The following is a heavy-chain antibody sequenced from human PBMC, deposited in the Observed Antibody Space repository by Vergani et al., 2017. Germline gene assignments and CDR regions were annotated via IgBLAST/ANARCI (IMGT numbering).Heavy chain of an antibody. CDR2: ISGSGGNT. CDR1: GFTFSSYV. Sequence: EVQLLESGGGLVQPGGSLRLSCGASGFTFSSYVMTWVRQAPGKGLEWVSAISGSGGNTFYTDSVKGRFTISRDNSKDTLYLQMNSLRVEDTAIYYCAKARDPNCKGGNCYSYYYGLDLWGQGTTVTVSS. D-gene: IGHD2-15*01. J-gene: IGHJ6*02. CDR3: AKARDPNCKGGNCYSYYYGLDL. V-gene: IGHV3-23*01.